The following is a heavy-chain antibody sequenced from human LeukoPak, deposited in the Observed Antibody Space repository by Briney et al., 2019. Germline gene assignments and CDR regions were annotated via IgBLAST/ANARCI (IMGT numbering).Heavy chain of an antibody. CDR2: ISYDGSNK. CDR1: GFTFSSYA. Sequence: PGGSLRLSCAASGFTFSSYAMHWVRQAPGKGLEWVAVISYDGSNKYYADSVKGRFTISRDNSKNTLYLQMNSLRAEDTAVYYCARVPMVRGVRLDYWGQGTLVTVSS. V-gene: IGHV3-30-3*01. D-gene: IGHD3-10*01. J-gene: IGHJ4*02. CDR3: ARVPMVRGVRLDY.